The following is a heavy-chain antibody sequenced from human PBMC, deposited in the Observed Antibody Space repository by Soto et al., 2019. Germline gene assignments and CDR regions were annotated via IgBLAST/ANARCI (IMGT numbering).Heavy chain of an antibody. V-gene: IGHV3-33*07. Sequence: GGSLTLSCVASGFKFTEYGLNWVRQTPDKGLEWVAISWFDGSIAYYAESVKGRFTISRDDSRNTVYLHMNSLRGEDTAMYYCARDGARIDSSGKFDYWGQGTQVTVSS. D-gene: IGHD3-22*01. CDR1: GFKFTEYG. CDR2: SWFDGSIA. J-gene: IGHJ4*02. CDR3: ARDGARIDSSGKFDY.